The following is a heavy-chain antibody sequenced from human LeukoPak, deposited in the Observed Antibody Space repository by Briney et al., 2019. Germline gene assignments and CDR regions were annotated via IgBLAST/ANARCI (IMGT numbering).Heavy chain of an antibody. V-gene: IGHV1-69*13. J-gene: IGHJ6*03. CDR2: IIPTFGTA. CDR3: ARTQNYYYYMDV. CDR1: GGTFSSYA. Sequence: SVKVSCKASGGTFSSYAISWVRQAPGQGLEWMGGIIPTFGTANYAQKFQGRVTITADESTSTAYMELSSLRSEDTAVYYCARTQNYYYYMDVWGRGTTVTISS.